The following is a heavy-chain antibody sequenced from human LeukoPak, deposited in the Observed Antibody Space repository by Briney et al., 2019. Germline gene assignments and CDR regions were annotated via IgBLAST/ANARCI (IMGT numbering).Heavy chain of an antibody. D-gene: IGHD1-26*01. CDR2: INPNGGVT. CDR1: GYTFSDYF. V-gene: IGHV1-46*01. CDR3: ARDGGSSGSPPYFDY. Sequence: AASVKVSCKASGYTFSDYFVHWVRQAPGQGLEWVGLINPNGGVTHYAQKFQGRVTVTRDMSTSTVYMELSSLRSEDTAVYYCARDGGSSGSPPYFDYWGQGTLVTVSS. J-gene: IGHJ4*02.